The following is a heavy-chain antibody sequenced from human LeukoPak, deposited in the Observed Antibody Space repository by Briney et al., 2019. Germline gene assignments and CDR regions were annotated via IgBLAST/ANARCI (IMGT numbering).Heavy chain of an antibody. J-gene: IGHJ6*02. CDR1: GGSISSYY. D-gene: IGHD3-3*01. CDR3: ARDKVFGVSYGMDV. V-gene: IGHV4-59*01. CDR2: IYYSGTT. Sequence: PSETLSLTCTVSGGSISSYYWSWIRQPPGKGLEWIGYIYYSGTTNYNPSLKSRVTISVDTSKNQFSLKLSSVTAADTAVYYCARDKVFGVSYGMDVWGQGTTVTVSS.